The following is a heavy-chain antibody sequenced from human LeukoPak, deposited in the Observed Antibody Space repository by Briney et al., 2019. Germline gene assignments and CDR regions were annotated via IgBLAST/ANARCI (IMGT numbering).Heavy chain of an antibody. CDR1: GYIFTNYC. Sequence: GESLKISCKGSGYIFTNYCIVWVRQMPGKGLEWMGIIYPADSDTRYSPSFQGQVSISVDQSINTAYLQWSSLKASDTAMYYCARLRGYCSSGSCFRPDFDRWGQGTLVTVSS. V-gene: IGHV5-51*01. CDR3: ARLRGYCSSGSCFRPDFDR. J-gene: IGHJ4*02. CDR2: IYPADSDT. D-gene: IGHD2-15*01.